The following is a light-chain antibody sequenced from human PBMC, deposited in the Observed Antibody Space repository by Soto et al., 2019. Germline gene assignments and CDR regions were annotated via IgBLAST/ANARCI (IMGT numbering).Light chain of an antibody. Sequence: QSALTQPASVSGSPGQSITISCTGTSNDVGAYNYVSWYQQHPGKAPKLMIYEVSNRPSGVSNRLSGSKSGNTASLTISGLQAEDEADYYCSSFTSSNSWVFGGGTKLTVL. J-gene: IGLJ2*01. CDR3: SSFTSSNSWV. CDR2: EVS. CDR1: SNDVGAYNY. V-gene: IGLV2-14*01.